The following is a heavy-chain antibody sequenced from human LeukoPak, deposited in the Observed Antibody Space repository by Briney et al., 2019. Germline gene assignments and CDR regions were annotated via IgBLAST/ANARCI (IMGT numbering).Heavy chain of an antibody. J-gene: IGHJ1*01. CDR2: IYYSGST. CDR1: GVSISSSSYY. V-gene: IGHV4-39*01. CDR3: ARHGSSGSIVSLQH. Sequence: SDTLSLTCTVSGVSISSSSYYWGWIRQPPGEGLELIGSIYYSGSTYYNPSLKSRVTISVDTSKNQFSLKLSSVTAADTAVYYCARHGSSGSIVSLQHWGQGTLVTVSS. D-gene: IGHD3-22*01.